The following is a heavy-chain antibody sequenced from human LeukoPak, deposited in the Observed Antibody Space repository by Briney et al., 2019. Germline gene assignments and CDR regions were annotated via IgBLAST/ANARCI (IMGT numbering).Heavy chain of an antibody. J-gene: IGHJ6*03. Sequence: PSETLSLTCTVSGYSISSGYYWGWIRQPPGKGLEWIGSIYHSGSTYYNPSLKSRVTISVDTSKNQFSLKLSSVTAADTAVYYCARAQTDYGDYSAGGYMDVWGKGTTVTVSS. CDR1: GYSISSGYY. CDR3: ARAQTDYGDYSAGGYMDV. D-gene: IGHD4-17*01. CDR2: IYHSGST. V-gene: IGHV4-38-2*02.